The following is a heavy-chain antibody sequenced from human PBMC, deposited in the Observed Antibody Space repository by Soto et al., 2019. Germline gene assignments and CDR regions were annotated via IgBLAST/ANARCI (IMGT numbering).Heavy chain of an antibody. CDR2: IIPILGIA. D-gene: IGHD4-17*01. Sequence: QVQLVQSGAEVKKPGSSVKVSCKASGGTFSSYTISWVRQAPGQGLEWMGRIIPILGIANYAQKFQGRVTITADKSTSKAYMELSSLRYEDTAVYYCARDGGDYGELIAYWGQGTLVTVSS. CDR3: ARDGGDYGELIAY. J-gene: IGHJ4*02. CDR1: GGTFSSYT. V-gene: IGHV1-69*08.